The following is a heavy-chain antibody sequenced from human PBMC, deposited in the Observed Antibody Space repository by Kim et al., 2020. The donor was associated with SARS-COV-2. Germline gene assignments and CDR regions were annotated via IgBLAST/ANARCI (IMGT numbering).Heavy chain of an antibody. CDR2: IYYSGST. CDR1: GGSISSGGYY. J-gene: IGHJ1*01. Sequence: SETLSLTCTVSGGSISSGGYYWSWIRQHPGKGLEWIGYIYYSGSTYYNPSLKSRVTISVDTSKNQFSLKLSSVTAADTAVYYCARSRPRAARPGAAAEYFQHWGQGTLVTVSS. CDR3: ARSRPRAARPGAAAEYFQH. V-gene: IGHV4-31*03. D-gene: IGHD6-6*01.